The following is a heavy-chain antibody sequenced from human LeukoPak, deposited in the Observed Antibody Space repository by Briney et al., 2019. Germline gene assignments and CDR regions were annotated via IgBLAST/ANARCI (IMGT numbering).Heavy chain of an antibody. CDR2: INSDGSST. J-gene: IGHJ4*02. CDR3: ARDGYCSSTSCYYFDY. V-gene: IGHV3-74*01. CDR1: GFTFSSYA. Sequence: GGSLRLSCAASGFTFSSYAMSWVRQAPGKGLVWVSRINSDGSSTSYADSVKGRFTISRDNAKNTLYLQMNSLRAEDTAVYYCARDGYCSSTSCYYFDYWGQGTLVTVSS. D-gene: IGHD2-2*01.